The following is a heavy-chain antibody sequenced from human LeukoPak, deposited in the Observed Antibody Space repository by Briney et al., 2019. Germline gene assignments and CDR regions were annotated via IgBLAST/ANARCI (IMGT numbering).Heavy chain of an antibody. CDR2: IWYDGSDK. CDR1: GFSFDNYG. Sequence: GGSLRLSCAASGFSFDNYGMHWVRQAPGKGLEWVAIIWYDGSDKYADAVKGRFTISRDNSKNTLYLQMNSLRGDDTGVYYCAKVGYSSSYLHMDVRGKGTTVTVSS. J-gene: IGHJ6*03. CDR3: AKVGYSSSYLHMDV. D-gene: IGHD5-18*01. V-gene: IGHV3-33*06.